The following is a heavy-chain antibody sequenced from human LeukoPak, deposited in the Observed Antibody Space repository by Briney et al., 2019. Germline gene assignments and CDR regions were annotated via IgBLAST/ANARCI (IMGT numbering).Heavy chain of an antibody. CDR3: ARDVRIAAPGGEVIDP. CDR2: ISNSGDTT. J-gene: IGHJ5*02. D-gene: IGHD6-6*01. V-gene: IGHV3-23*01. CDR1: GFIFSTFA. Sequence: GGSLRLSCADSGFIFSTFAMTWVRQAPGKGLEWVSSISNSGDTTYYADSVKGRFTISRDNSKNTVFLQMNSLRAEDTAIYYCARDVRIAAPGGEVIDPWGQGTLVTVSS.